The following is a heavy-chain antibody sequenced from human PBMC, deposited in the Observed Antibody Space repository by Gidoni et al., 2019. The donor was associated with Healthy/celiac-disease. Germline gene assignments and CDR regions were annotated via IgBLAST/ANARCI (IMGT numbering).Heavy chain of an antibody. CDR2: IIPILCIA. CDR3: AGESSSSSWAGRVGMDV. V-gene: IGHV1-69*08. CDR1: GGPFSSYT. Sequence: QVQLVQSGAEVKKPGSSVQFSCKASGGPFSSYTISWVRQAPGQGLEWMGRIIPILCIANSAQKFQGGVTITADKSTSPAYMGLSSMGSEDTAVYYCAGESSSSSWAGRVGMDVWGQGTTVTVSS. D-gene: IGHD6-13*01. J-gene: IGHJ6*02.